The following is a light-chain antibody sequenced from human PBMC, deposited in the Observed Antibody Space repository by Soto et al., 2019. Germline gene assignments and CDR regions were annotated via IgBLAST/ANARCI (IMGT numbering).Light chain of an antibody. Sequence: EIVLKQSPGTLSVSQGERATLSCRASQSVSSNLAWYQQKPGQAPRLLIYGASTRATGIPARFSGSGSGTEFTLTISSLQSEDFAVYYCQQYNNWPPKTFGQGTKVDIK. J-gene: IGKJ1*01. CDR1: QSVSSN. CDR2: GAS. V-gene: IGKV3-15*01. CDR3: QQYNNWPPKT.